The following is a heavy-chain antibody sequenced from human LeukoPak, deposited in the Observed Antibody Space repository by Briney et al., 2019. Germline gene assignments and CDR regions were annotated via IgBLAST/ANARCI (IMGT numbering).Heavy chain of an antibody. D-gene: IGHD1-1*01. CDR2: IYSHGGT. Sequence: GGSLRLSCAASGFTFSNAWMRWVRQAPGKGLEWVSLIYSHGGTSYADSAKGRFTISRDRSKNTLYLQMNSLRVEDTAVYYCTRGPNDYFKWGQGTLVTVSS. J-gene: IGHJ4*02. V-gene: IGHV3-66*01. CDR1: GFTFSNAW. CDR3: TRGPNDYFK.